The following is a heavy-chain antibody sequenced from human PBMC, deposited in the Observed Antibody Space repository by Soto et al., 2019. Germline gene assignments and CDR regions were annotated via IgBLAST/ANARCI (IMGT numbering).Heavy chain of an antibody. D-gene: IGHD2-2*01. CDR1: GYSFTSYW. CDR3: ARLIMGSTSTNQGWIDP. CDR2: IYPGDSDT. V-gene: IGHV5-51*01. Sequence: PGESLKISCKGSGYSFTSYWIGWVRQMPGKGLEWMGIIYPGDSDTRYSPSFQGQVPISADKSISTAYLQWSSLKASDTAMYYCARLIMGSTSTNQGWIDPRGQGTLVTVSS. J-gene: IGHJ5*02.